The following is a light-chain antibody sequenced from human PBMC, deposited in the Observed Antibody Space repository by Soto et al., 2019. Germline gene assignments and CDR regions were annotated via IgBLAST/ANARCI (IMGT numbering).Light chain of an antibody. Sequence: QSALTQPRSVSGSPGQSVTISCAGTTSDVGNYNYVSWYQQHPGKAPKVMIYDVSKRPSGVPDRFSGSKSGNTASLTISGLQAEDEADYYCCSYAGSYTYVFGTGTKLTV. V-gene: IGLV2-11*01. CDR2: DVS. CDR3: CSYAGSYTYV. CDR1: TSDVGNYNY. J-gene: IGLJ1*01.